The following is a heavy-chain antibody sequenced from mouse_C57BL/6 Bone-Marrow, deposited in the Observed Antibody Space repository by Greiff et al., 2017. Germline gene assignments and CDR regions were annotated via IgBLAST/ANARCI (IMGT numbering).Heavy chain of an antibody. J-gene: IGHJ4*01. V-gene: IGHV1-63*01. D-gene: IGHD2-5*01. CDR2: IYPGGGDT. CDR1: GYTFTNYR. CDR3: EREHAYCRNYDAMDY. Sequence: QVQLQQSGPELVRPGPSVKMSCKASGYTFTNYRIGWAKQRPGHGLEWIGDIYPGGGDTNYNEKFKGKATLTVDKSSRPAYMQLSSLTSAHSAIHSGEREHAYCRNYDAMDYWGQGTLVTVSA.